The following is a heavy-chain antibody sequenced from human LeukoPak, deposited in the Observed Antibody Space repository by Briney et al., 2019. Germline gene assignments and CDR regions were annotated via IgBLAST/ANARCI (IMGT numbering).Heavy chain of an antibody. CDR3: TTGSYTWIQLWLRIYYYYYMDV. CDR1: GFTFSNAW. V-gene: IGHV3-15*01. D-gene: IGHD5-18*01. CDR2: IKSKTDGGTT. J-gene: IGHJ6*03. Sequence: GGSLRLSCAASGFTFSNAWMSWVRQAPGKGLEWVGRIKSKTDGGTTDYAAPVKGRFTISRDDSKNTLYLQMNSLKTEDTAVYYCTTGSYTWIQLWLRIYYYYYMDVWGKGTTVTISS.